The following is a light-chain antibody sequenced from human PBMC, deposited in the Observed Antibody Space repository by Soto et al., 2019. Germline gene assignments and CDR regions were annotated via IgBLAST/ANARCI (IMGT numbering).Light chain of an antibody. CDR1: QSVSSSY. J-gene: IGKJ4*01. V-gene: IGKV3-20*01. CDR3: QQYDNSPLT. Sequence: EIVLTQSPGTLSLSPGERYALSCMASQSVSSSYLAWYQQKPGQAPRLLIYGAYNRATGITDRFSGSGSGTDFTLTISRLEPEDFAVYYCQQYDNSPLTVGGGTKVEIK. CDR2: GAY.